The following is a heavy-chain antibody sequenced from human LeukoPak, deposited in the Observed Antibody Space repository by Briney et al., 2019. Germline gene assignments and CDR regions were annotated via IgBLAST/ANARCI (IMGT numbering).Heavy chain of an antibody. V-gene: IGHV3-33*01. CDR3: ARDGSYYFDY. J-gene: IGHJ4*02. D-gene: IGHD3-10*01. CDR1: GFAFNTYA. Sequence: GRSLRLSCAASGFAFNTYAMHWVRQAPGQGLEWVALIWHDGSHKFYSNSVRGQFTISRDNSKNTVSLQMNSLRAEDTAVYYCARDGSYYFDYWGQGTLVTVSS. CDR2: IWHDGSHK.